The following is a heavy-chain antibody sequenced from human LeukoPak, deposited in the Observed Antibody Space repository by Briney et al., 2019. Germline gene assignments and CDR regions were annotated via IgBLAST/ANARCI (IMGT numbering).Heavy chain of an antibody. CDR1: GGSISSSSYY. V-gene: IGHV4-39*01. CDR2: IYYSGST. J-gene: IGHJ4*02. Sequence: SETLSLTCTVSGGSISSSSYYWGWIRQPPGKGLEWIGSIYYSGSTYYNPSLKSRVTISVDTSKNQFSLKLSSVTAADTAVYYCARRGGKIVVAEVFDYWGQGTLVTVSS. CDR3: ARRGGKIVVAEVFDY. D-gene: IGHD3-22*01.